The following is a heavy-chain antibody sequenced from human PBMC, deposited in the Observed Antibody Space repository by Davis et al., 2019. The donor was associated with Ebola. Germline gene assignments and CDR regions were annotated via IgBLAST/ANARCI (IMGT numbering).Heavy chain of an antibody. CDR3: ARGLYDYIWGSCRPAQRFDY. Sequence: PSETLSLTCAVYGGSFSGYYWSWIRQPPGKGLEWIGEINHSGSTNYNPSLKSRVTISVDTSKNQFSLKLSSVTAADTAVYYCARGLYDYIWGSCRPAQRFDYWGQGTLVTVSS. J-gene: IGHJ4*02. D-gene: IGHD3-16*02. CDR2: INHSGST. CDR1: GGSFSGYY. V-gene: IGHV4-34*01.